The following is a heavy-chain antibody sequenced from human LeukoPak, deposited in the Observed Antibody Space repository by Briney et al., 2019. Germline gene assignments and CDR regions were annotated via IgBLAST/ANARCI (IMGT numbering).Heavy chain of an antibody. CDR2: ISYDGSNK. CDR1: GFTFSSYA. CDR3: ARDQYDTWSRRGNFDS. V-gene: IGHV3-30-3*01. Sequence: GRSLRLSCAASGFTFSSYAMHWVRQAPGKGLEWVAVISYDGSNKYYADSVKGRVTISRDNTKNSLYLQMNSLRAEDTAVFYCARDQYDTWSRRGNFDSWGQGTLVIVSS. J-gene: IGHJ4*02. D-gene: IGHD3-3*01.